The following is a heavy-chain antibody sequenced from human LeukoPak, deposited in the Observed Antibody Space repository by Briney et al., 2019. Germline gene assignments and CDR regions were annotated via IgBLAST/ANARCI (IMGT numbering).Heavy chain of an antibody. D-gene: IGHD2-2*01. CDR3: ARSGDCSSTSCYLPCLD. CDR1: GYTFTSYG. Sequence: GASVKVSCKASGYTFTSYGISWVRQAPGQGLEWMGWISAYNGNTNYAQKLQGRVTMTTDTSTSTAYMELRSLRSDDTAVYYCARSGDCSSTSCYLPCLDWGQGTLVTVSS. CDR2: ISAYNGNT. V-gene: IGHV1-18*01. J-gene: IGHJ4*02.